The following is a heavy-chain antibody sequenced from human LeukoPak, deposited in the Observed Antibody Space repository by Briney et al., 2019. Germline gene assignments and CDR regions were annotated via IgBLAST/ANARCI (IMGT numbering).Heavy chain of an antibody. CDR1: GFTFSSYS. J-gene: IGHJ4*02. CDR2: ISSSSSYI. Sequence: GGSQRLSCAASGFTFSSYSMNWVRQAPGKGLEWVSSISSSSSYIYYADSVKGRFTISRDNAKNSLYLQMNSLRAEDTAVYYCAREATYYYDSSGYPNFDYWGQETLVTVSS. D-gene: IGHD3-22*01. V-gene: IGHV3-21*01. CDR3: AREATYYYDSSGYPNFDY.